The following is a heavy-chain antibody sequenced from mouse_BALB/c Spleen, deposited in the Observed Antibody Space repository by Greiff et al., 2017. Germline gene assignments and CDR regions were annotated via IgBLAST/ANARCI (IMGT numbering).Heavy chain of an antibody. Sequence: EVKLMESGPGLVKPSQSLSLTCSVTGYSITSGYYWNWIRQFPGNKLEWMGYISYDGSNNYNPSLKNRISITRDTSKNQFFLKLNSVTTEDTATYYCARDHYGSSSFAYWGQGTLVTVSA. D-gene: IGHD1-1*01. V-gene: IGHV3-6*02. CDR2: ISYDGSN. CDR3: ARDHYGSSSFAY. CDR1: GYSITSGYY. J-gene: IGHJ3*01.